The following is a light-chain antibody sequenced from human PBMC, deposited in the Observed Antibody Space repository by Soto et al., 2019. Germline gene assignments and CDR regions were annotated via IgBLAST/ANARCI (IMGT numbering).Light chain of an antibody. V-gene: IGLV2-11*01. CDR1: SSDVGGYNY. CDR3: CSYSGSYTWV. CDR2: DVS. J-gene: IGLJ3*02. Sequence: QSALTQPRSVSGSPGQSVTISCTGTSSDVGGYNYVSWYQQHPGKAPKLMIYDVSKWPSGVPDRFSGSKSGNTASLTISGLQAEDEADYYCCSYSGSYTWVFGGGTKVTV.